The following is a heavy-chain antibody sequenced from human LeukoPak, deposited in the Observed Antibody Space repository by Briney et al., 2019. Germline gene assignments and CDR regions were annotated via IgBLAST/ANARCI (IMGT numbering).Heavy chain of an antibody. CDR2: INHSGST. CDR3: ARGYSSSPPTYYFDY. J-gene: IGHJ4*02. Sequence: SQTLSLTCAVYGGSFSGYYWSWIRQPPGKGLEWIGEINHSGSTNYNPSLKSRVTISVDTSKNQFSLKLSSVTAADTAVYYCARGYSSSPPTYYFDYWGQGTLVTVSS. D-gene: IGHD6-13*01. V-gene: IGHV4-34*01. CDR1: GGSFSGYY.